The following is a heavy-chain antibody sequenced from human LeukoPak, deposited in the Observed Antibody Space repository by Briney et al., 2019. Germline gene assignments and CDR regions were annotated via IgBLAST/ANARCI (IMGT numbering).Heavy chain of an antibody. CDR2: IIPIFGTA. Sequence: GASVKVFCKASGGTFSSYAISWVRQAPGQGLEWMGGIIPIFGTANYAQKFQGRVTITADKSTSTAYMELSSLRSEDTAVYYCARVALYSYGWDYYYYYGMDVWGKGTTVTVSS. J-gene: IGHJ6*04. CDR3: ARVALYSYGWDYYYYYGMDV. D-gene: IGHD5-18*01. CDR1: GGTFSSYA. V-gene: IGHV1-69*06.